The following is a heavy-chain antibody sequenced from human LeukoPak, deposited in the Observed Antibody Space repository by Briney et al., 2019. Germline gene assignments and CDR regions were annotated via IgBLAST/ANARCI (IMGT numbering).Heavy chain of an antibody. Sequence: ASVKVSCKASGYTFTSNGISWVRQAPGQGLEWMGWISPYNGNTNDAQKLQDRVTMTTDTSTSTAYMELRSLRSDDTAVYYCARDSSWEYYDSSGLYYFDYWGQGTVVTVSS. CDR3: ARDSSWEYYDSSGLYYFDY. CDR2: ISPYNGNT. D-gene: IGHD3-22*01. J-gene: IGHJ4*02. CDR1: GYTFTSNG. V-gene: IGHV1-18*01.